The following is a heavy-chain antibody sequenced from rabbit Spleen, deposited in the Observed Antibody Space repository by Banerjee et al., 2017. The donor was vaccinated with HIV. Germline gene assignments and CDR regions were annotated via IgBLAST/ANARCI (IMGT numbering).Heavy chain of an antibody. CDR3: VRSAYVSGSAFYGYFNL. D-gene: IGHD1-1*01. CDR2: IDPFFGIT. V-gene: IGHV1S40*01. CDR1: GVSFSGDSY. J-gene: IGHJ4*01. Sequence: QSLEESGGDLVKPGASLTLTCIASGVSFSGDSYMCWVRQAPGKGLEWIGYIDPFFGITYYATWVNGRFTISSQNAQNTLYLQLNSLTVADTATYFCVRSAYVSGSAFYGYFNLWGQGTLVTVS.